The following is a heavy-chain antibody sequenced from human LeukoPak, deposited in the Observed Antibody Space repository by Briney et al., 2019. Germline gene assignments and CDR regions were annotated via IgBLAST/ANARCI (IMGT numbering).Heavy chain of an antibody. Sequence: ASVKVSCKASGYTFTGYYMHWVRQAPGQGLEWMGRINPNSGGTNYAQNFQGRVTMTRDTSISTVYMELSRLRSDDTAVYYCARGEYYYDSSGYYEGDYWGQGTLVTVSS. V-gene: IGHV1-2*06. CDR1: GYTFTGYY. CDR3: ARGEYYYDSSGYYEGDY. D-gene: IGHD3-22*01. CDR2: INPNSGGT. J-gene: IGHJ4*02.